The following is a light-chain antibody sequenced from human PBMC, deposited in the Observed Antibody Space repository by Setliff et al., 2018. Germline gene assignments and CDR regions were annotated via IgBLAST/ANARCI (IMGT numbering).Light chain of an antibody. V-gene: IGLV2-14*01. CDR3: CSYTISSTRV. CDR2: DVS. CDR1: SSDVGGYNY. J-gene: IGLJ1*01. Sequence: QSALAQPASVSGSPGQSITISCTGTSSDVGGYNYVSWYQQHPGKAPKLMIYDVSNRPSGVSNHFSGSKSGNTASLTISGLQAEDEADYYCCSYTISSTRVFGTGTKVTVL.